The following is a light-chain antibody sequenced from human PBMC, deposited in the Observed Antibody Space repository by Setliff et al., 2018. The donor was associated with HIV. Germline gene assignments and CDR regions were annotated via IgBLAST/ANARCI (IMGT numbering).Light chain of an antibody. CDR3: CSNTGSNTDV. CDR1: SNDVGRYDL. V-gene: IGLV2-23*01. Sequence: QSALTQPASVSGSPGQSITISCTGTSNDVGRYDLVSWYQQYPGKAPKLMIYQATKRPSGVSNRFSGSKSGNTASLTISGLQAEDEADYYCCSNTGSNTDVFGSGTKVTVL. J-gene: IGLJ1*01. CDR2: QAT.